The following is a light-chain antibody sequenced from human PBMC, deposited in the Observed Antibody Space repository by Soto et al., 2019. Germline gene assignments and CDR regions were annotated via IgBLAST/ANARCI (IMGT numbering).Light chain of an antibody. V-gene: IGKV3D-15*01. Sequence: EIVLTQSPANLFLSPGASATLSCMASQSVSSYLAWYQQKVGQTPRLLIHGASTRATGIAARFSGSGSGTEFTLTISGLQSEDFATYYCQQYNNWPVTFGGGTKVDI. CDR3: QQYNNWPVT. CDR2: GAS. CDR1: QSVSSY. J-gene: IGKJ4*01.